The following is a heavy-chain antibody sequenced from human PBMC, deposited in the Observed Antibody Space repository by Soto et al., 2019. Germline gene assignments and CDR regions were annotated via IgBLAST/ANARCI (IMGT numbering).Heavy chain of an antibody. CDR3: ARNHPPSYDGSGSYFDYFDY. Sequence: SETLSLTCTVSGGSISSYYWSWIRQPPGKGLEWIGYIYYSGSTNYNPSLKSRVTISVDTSKNQFSLKLSSVTAADTAVYYCARNHPPSYDGSGSYFDYFDYWGQGPLVTVYS. CDR1: GGSISSYY. D-gene: IGHD3-10*01. J-gene: IGHJ4*02. V-gene: IGHV4-59*01. CDR2: IYYSGST.